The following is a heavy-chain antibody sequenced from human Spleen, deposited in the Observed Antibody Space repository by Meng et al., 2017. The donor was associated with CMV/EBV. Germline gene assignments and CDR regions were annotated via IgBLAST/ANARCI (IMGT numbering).Heavy chain of an antibody. J-gene: IGHJ4*02. CDR1: GFTFSSYS. D-gene: IGHD1-7*01. CDR2: ISSSSSYI. V-gene: IGHV3-21*01. Sequence: ETLSLTCAASGFTFSSYSMNWVRQAPGKGLEWVSSISSSSSYIYYADSVKGRFTISRDNAKNSLYLQMNSLRAEDTAVYYCARGPTGTTFFPYFDYWGQGTLVTVSS. CDR3: ARGPTGTTFFPYFDY.